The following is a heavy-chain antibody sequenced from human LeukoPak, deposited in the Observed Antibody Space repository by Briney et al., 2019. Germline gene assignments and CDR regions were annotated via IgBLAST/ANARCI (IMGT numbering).Heavy chain of an antibody. CDR3: TRDPPVGPSYYYYYMDV. CDR2: ISAYNGNT. CDR1: GYTFSSFG. V-gene: IGHV1-18*01. D-gene: IGHD1-26*01. J-gene: IGHJ6*03. Sequence: GASVTVSCKTSGYTFSSFGISWVRQAPGLGLEWMAWISAYNGNTNYAQKFRDRVTVTIDTSTTTAYMELTSLRSDDTAVYYCTRDPPVGPSYYYYYMDVWGKGTTVTVSS.